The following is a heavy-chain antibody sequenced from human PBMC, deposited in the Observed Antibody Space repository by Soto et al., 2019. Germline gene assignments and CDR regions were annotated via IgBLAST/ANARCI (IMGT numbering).Heavy chain of an antibody. J-gene: IGHJ4*02. CDR2: IYWDDDK. V-gene: IGHV2-5*02. CDR3: AHRLYSSAWPWDSGVFDY. D-gene: IGHD6-19*01. CDR1: GFSLSTGGVG. Sequence: QITLKESGPTLVKPTQTLTLTCTFSGFSLSTGGVGVGWIRQPPGKALEWLALIYWDDDKRYSPSLKSRLTITKDTSKHQVVLNMSNMDPVDPATYYWAHRLYSSAWPWDSGVFDYWGQGTLVPVSS.